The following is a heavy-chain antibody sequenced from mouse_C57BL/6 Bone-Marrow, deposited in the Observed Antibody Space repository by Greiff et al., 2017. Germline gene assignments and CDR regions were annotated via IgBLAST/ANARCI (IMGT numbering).Heavy chain of an antibody. J-gene: IGHJ1*03. CDR1: GYTFTSYG. CDR2: IYPRSGNT. D-gene: IGHD1-3*01. Sequence: LQESGAELARPGASVKLSCKASGYTFTSYGISWVKQRTGQGLEWIGEIYPRSGNTYYNEKFKGKATLTADKSSSTAYMELRSLTSEDSAVYVCAREGGLNPSYWYFDVWGTGTTVTVSS. V-gene: IGHV1-81*01. CDR3: AREGGLNPSYWYFDV.